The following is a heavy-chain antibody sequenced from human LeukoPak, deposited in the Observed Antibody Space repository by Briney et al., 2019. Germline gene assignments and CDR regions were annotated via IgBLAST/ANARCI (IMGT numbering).Heavy chain of an antibody. CDR1: GGSISSGGYS. CDR2: IYHSGST. V-gene: IGHV4-30-2*01. D-gene: IGHD3-22*01. Sequence: SETLSLTCAVSGGSISSGGYSWSWIRQPPGKGLEWIGYIYHSGSTYYNPSLKSRVTISVDRSKNQFSLRLSSVTAADTAVYYCAAEIHYDSSGYYSNWFDPWGQGTLVTVSS. CDR3: AAEIHYDSSGYYSNWFDP. J-gene: IGHJ5*02.